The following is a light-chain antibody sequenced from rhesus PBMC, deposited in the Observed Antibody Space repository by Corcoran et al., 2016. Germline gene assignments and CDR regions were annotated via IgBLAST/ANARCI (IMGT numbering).Light chain of an antibody. V-gene: IGKV2S20*01. CDR3: MQSTKDPYS. Sequence: DIVMTQTPLSLPVTPGEPASISCRSSQSLLDREDGNTYLDCDLQKPGQSPPLLFYEVSNGASGGPDRFSGSGSETDCTLKISRVEAEDVGVYYCMQSTKDPYSFGQGTKVEIK. J-gene: IGKJ2*01. CDR2: EVS. CDR1: QSLLDREDGNTY.